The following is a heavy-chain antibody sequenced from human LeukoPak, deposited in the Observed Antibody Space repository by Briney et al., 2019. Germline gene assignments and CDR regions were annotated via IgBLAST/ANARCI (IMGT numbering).Heavy chain of an antibody. CDR1: GGSINSSSYY. Sequence: SETLSLTCTVSGGSINSSSYYWGWIRQPPGEALEWIGSIYHSGYTYYNPSLKSRVTISVDTSKSQFSLKLSSVTAADTAVYYCARVRYVWGTSRLNNYFFDYWGQGTLVTVSS. CDR3: ARVRYVWGTSRLNNYFFDY. D-gene: IGHD3-16*02. V-gene: IGHV4-39*01. J-gene: IGHJ4*02. CDR2: IYHSGYT.